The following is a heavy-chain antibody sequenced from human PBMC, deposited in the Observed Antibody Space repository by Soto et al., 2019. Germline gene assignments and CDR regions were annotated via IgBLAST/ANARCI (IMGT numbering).Heavy chain of an antibody. Sequence: EVQVVESGGGLVQPGGSLRLSCVTSGFSFSTFWLNWVRQAPGRGLEWVANIKQDGSEKYYVDSVKGRFTISRDNAQNSLYLQMKSLRVEVTAVYSCLSGHSPSSPWGQGTLVTVSS. D-gene: IGHD5-12*01. J-gene: IGHJ5*02. CDR3: LSGHSPSSP. CDR1: GFSFSTFW. CDR2: IKQDGSEK. V-gene: IGHV3-7*02.